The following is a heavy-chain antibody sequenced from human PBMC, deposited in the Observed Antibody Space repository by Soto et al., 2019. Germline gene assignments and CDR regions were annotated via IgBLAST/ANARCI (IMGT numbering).Heavy chain of an antibody. Sequence: SETLSLTCTASSGSISSNYWSWIRQPPGKGLEWIGYISSSGCTSYNASLQRRVSISFDTSRSQISLRLTSVTAADTAVYYCATVRRARHRTFYFDPWGRGTLVTVS. D-gene: IGHD2-8*01. CDR3: ATVRRARHRTFYFDP. V-gene: IGHV4-59*01. J-gene: IGHJ5*02. CDR1: SGSISSNY. CDR2: ISSSGCT.